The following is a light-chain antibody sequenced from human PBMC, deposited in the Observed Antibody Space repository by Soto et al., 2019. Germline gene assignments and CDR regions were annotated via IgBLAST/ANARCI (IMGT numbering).Light chain of an antibody. V-gene: IGKV3-15*01. CDR3: QQYNNWPPWT. CDR1: QSVSSN. CDR2: GAS. Sequence: EIVMTQSPATLSVSPGERATLSCRASQSVSSNLAWYQQKPGQAPRLLIYGASTRATGITARFSGSGYGTEFTLTISSLQSEDFAVYYCQQYNNWPPWTLGQGTKGEIK. J-gene: IGKJ1*01.